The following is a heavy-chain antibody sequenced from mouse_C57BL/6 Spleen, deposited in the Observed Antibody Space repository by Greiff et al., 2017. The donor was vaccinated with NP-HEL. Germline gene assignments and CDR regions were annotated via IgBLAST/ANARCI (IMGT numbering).Heavy chain of an antibody. V-gene: IGHV1-52*01. CDR1: GYTFTSYW. D-gene: IGHD2-4*01. J-gene: IGHJ3*01. Sequence: QVQLQQPGAELVRPGSSVKLSCKASGYTFTSYWMHWVKQRPIQGLEWIGNIDPSDSETHYNQKFKDKATLTVDKSSSTAYMQLSSLTSEDSAVYYCARDYDYDGEFAYWGQGTLVTVSA. CDR3: ARDYDYDGEFAY. CDR2: IDPSDSET.